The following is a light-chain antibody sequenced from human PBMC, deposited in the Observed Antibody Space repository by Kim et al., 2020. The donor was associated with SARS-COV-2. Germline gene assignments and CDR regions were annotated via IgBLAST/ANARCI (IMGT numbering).Light chain of an antibody. CDR3: QQYSNWAPERT. CDR1: QSVSSN. V-gene: IGKV3-15*01. Sequence: EIVMTQSPATLSVSPGERATLSCRASQSVSSNLAWYQQKPGQAPRLLIYGASTRATGIPSRFSGSGSGTEFTLTISSLQSEDFAVYYCQQYSNWAPERTFGQGTKVDIK. CDR2: GAS. J-gene: IGKJ1*01.